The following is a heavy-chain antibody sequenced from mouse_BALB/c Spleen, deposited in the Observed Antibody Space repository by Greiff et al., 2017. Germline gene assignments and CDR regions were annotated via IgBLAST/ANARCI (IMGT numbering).Heavy chain of an antibody. CDR1: GFNIKDTY. J-gene: IGHJ4*01. Sequence: EVQLQESGAELVKPGASVKLSCTASGFNIKDTYMHWVKQRPEQGLEWIGRIDPANGNTKYDPKFQGKATITADTSSNTAYLQLSSLTSEDTAVYYCARTSSYAMDYWGQGTSVTVSS. CDR2: IDPANGNT. V-gene: IGHV14-3*02. CDR3: ARTSSYAMDY.